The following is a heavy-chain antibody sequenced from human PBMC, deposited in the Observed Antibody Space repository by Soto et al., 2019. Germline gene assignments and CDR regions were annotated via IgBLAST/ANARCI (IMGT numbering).Heavy chain of an antibody. Sequence: SGPTLVNPTQTLTLTCTFSGFSLTTNGVGVGWIRQPPGKALEWLGIIYWDDDKRYSPSLKSRVTITKDTSKNQVVLTMTNMDPVDTGTYYCAHTPYVGYGFDFDYWGRGTLVTVSS. V-gene: IGHV2-5*02. J-gene: IGHJ4*02. CDR2: IYWDDDK. D-gene: IGHD5-12*01. CDR1: GFSLTTNGVG. CDR3: AHTPYVGYGFDFDY.